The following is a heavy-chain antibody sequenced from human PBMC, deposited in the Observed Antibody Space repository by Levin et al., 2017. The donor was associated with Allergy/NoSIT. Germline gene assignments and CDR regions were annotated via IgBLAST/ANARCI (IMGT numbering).Heavy chain of an antibody. J-gene: IGHJ5*02. D-gene: IGHD3-10*01. Sequence: PGGSLRLSCAASGFSFSNYAMTWVRQAPGKGLEWVSSISGGEVNTYYADSVKGRFTISRDNFKNTLFLQMSRLRADDTAIYYCAKTRDSYSSGSHGDSWGQGALVTVSS. CDR2: ISGGEVNT. CDR1: GFSFSNYA. CDR3: AKTRDSYSSGSHGDS. V-gene: IGHV3-23*01.